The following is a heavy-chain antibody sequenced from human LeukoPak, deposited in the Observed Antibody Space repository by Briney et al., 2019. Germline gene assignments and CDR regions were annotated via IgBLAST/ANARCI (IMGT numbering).Heavy chain of an antibody. Sequence: GGPLRLSCASAGFILSSYGMHGGRKAPGKVLERVAVISYDGSNKYYADSVKGRFTISRDNSKNTLYLQMNSLMAEDTAVYYCAKDQGGSWTFDIWGQGTMVTVSS. D-gene: IGHD1-26*01. V-gene: IGHV3-30*18. CDR2: ISYDGSNK. J-gene: IGHJ3*02. CDR1: GFILSSYG. CDR3: AKDQGGSWTFDI.